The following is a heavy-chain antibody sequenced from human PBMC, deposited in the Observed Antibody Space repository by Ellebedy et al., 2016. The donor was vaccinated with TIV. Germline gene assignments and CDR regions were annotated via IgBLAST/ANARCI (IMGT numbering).Heavy chain of an antibody. CDR2: IYYSGST. J-gene: IGHJ5*02. CDR3: ARMLSRGFNWFDP. V-gene: IGHV4-59*01. D-gene: IGHD2-8*01. CDR1: GGSISSYY. Sequence: PSETLSLTCTVSGGSISSYYWSWIRQPPGKGLEWIGYIYYSGSTNYNPSLKSRVTISVDTSKNQFSLKLSSVTAADTAVYYYARMLSRGFNWFDPWGQGTLVTVSS.